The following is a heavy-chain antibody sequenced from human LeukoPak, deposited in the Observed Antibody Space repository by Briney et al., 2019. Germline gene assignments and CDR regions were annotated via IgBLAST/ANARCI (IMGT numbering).Heavy chain of an antibody. CDR2: ISAYNGNT. CDR3: ARGDTTTDAFDK. CDR1: GYTFTSYG. V-gene: IGHV1-18*01. J-gene: IGHJ3*02. Sequence: ASVKVSCKASGYTFTSYGISWVRQAPGQGLEWMGWISAYNGNTNYAQKLQGRVTMTTDTSTSTAYMELSGLRSDDTGVYYCARGDTTTDAFDKWGQGTMVTVSS. D-gene: IGHD5-12*01.